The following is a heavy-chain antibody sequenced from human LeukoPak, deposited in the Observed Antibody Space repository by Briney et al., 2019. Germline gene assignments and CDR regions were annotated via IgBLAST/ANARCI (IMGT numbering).Heavy chain of an antibody. D-gene: IGHD5-24*01. J-gene: IGHJ4*02. V-gene: IGHV1-69*06. CDR2: IIPIFGTA. CDR1: GGTFSSYA. Sequence: GASVKVSCKASGGTFSSYAISWVRQAPGQGLEWIGGIIPIFGTANYAQELQGRATMTAGTSADPAYMELSSLTCDDPAVYYCFSDPYTTTDDNNFEPQGAYWGQGTLVTVSS. CDR3: FSDPYTTTDDNNFEPQGAY.